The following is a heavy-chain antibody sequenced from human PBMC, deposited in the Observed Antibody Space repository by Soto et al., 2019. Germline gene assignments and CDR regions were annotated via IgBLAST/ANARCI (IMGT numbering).Heavy chain of an antibody. J-gene: IGHJ4*02. Sequence: ASVKVSCKVSGYSLSDLSIHWVRQAPGKGLEWMGGLDAEDGETIYAQKLQGRGTMTEDTSTDTAYMELSSLTSEDTAMYYCATLPRTIERTPAAIWSFDAWGQGTLVTVAS. D-gene: IGHD2-2*01. V-gene: IGHV1-24*01. CDR3: ATLPRTIERTPAAIWSFDA. CDR1: GYSLSDLS. CDR2: LDAEDGET.